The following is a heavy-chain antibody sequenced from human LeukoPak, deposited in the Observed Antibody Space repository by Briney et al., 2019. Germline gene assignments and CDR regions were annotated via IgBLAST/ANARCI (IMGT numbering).Heavy chain of an antibody. CDR3: ASESAHYDILTGWNWFDP. Sequence: PSETLSLTCTVSGYSISSGYYWGWIRQPPGKGLEWIGSIYHSGSTYYNPSLKSRVTISVDTSKNQFSLKLSSVTAADTAVYYCASESAHYDILTGWNWFDPWGQGTLVTVSS. J-gene: IGHJ5*02. V-gene: IGHV4-38-2*02. CDR2: IYHSGST. CDR1: GYSISSGYY. D-gene: IGHD3-9*01.